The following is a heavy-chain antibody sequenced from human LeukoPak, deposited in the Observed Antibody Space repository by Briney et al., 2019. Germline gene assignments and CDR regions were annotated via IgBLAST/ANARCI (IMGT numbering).Heavy chain of an antibody. Sequence: GASVKVSCKASGGTFSSYAISWVRQAPGQGLEWMGGIIPIFGTANYAQKFQGRVTMTRDTSTSTVYMELSSLRSEDTAVYYCARVRSGGFDYWGQGTLVTVSS. J-gene: IGHJ4*02. CDR1: GGTFSSYA. D-gene: IGHD1-26*01. CDR3: ARVRSGGFDY. V-gene: IGHV1-69*05. CDR2: IIPIFGTA.